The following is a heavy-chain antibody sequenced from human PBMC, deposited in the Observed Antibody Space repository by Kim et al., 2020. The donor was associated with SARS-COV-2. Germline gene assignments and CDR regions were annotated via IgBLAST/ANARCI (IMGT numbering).Heavy chain of an antibody. V-gene: IGHV3-33*06. CDR3: AKGARYCSGGSYYPLYYYYYGMDV. Sequence: GGSLRLSCAASGFTFSSYGMHWVRQAPGKGLEWVAVIWYDGSNKYYADSVKGRFTISRDNSKNTLYLQMNSLRAEDTAVYYCAKGARYCSGGSYYPLYYYYYGMDVWGQGTTVTVSS. J-gene: IGHJ6*02. CDR2: IWYDGSNK. CDR1: GFTFSSYG. D-gene: IGHD2-15*01.